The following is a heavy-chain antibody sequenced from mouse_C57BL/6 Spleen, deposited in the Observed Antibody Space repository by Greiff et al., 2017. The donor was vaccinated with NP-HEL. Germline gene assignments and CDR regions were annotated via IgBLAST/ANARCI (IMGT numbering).Heavy chain of an antibody. J-gene: IGHJ3*01. CDR2: IYPGDGDT. CDR1: GYAFSSSW. Sequence: QVQLQQSGPELVKPGASVKISCKASGYAFSSSWMNWVKQRPGKGLEWIGRIYPGDGDTNYNGKFKGKATLTADKSSSTAYMQLSSLTSDDSAVYFCARDYGSSSFAYWGQGTLVTVSA. CDR3: ARDYGSSSFAY. D-gene: IGHD1-1*01. V-gene: IGHV1-82*01.